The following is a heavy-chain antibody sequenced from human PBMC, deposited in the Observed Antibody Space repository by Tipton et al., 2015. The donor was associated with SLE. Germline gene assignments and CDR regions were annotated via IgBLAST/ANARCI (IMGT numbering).Heavy chain of an antibody. CDR2: INHGGST. J-gene: IGHJ4*02. CDR1: GGSFSGYY. V-gene: IGHV4-34*01. CDR3: AGDSSGSYYDRGGYYQLANRHFDL. D-gene: IGHD3-22*01. Sequence: LRLSCAVYGGSFSGYYWTWIRQPPGKGLEWIGEINHGGSTNYNPSLKSRVTISEDTSKNQFSLKLTSVTAADTAVYYCAGDSSGSYYDRGGYYQLANRHFDLWGRGILVSVSS.